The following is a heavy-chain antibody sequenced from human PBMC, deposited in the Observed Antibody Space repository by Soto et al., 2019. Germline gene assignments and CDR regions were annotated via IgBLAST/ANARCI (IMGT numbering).Heavy chain of an antibody. CDR2: ISSSGSTI. CDR3: AARDSSGYYYDYYYYYGMDV. CDR1: GFTFSSYE. J-gene: IGHJ6*02. Sequence: GGSLRLSCAASGFTFSSYEMNWVCQAPGKGLEWVSYISSSGSTIYYADSVKGRFTISRDNAKNSLYLQMNSLRAEDTAVYYCAARDSSGYYYDYYYYYGMDVWGQGTTVTVSS. V-gene: IGHV3-48*03. D-gene: IGHD3-22*01.